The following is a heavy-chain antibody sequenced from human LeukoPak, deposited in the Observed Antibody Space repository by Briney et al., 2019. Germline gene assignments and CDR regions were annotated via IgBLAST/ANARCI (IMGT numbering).Heavy chain of an antibody. D-gene: IGHD6-19*01. Sequence: SETLSLTRTLSCGSLSSYQWSWIRQPPGKGVEYFWDIYYSGSTNYNPSLKSRVTISLDTSKSQFSLKLSSVTAADTAMYYCARFIAVAGVGYFDYWGQGTLVTVSS. CDR1: CGSLSSYQ. J-gene: IGHJ4*02. CDR2: IYYSGST. V-gene: IGHV4-59*01. CDR3: ARFIAVAGVGYFDY.